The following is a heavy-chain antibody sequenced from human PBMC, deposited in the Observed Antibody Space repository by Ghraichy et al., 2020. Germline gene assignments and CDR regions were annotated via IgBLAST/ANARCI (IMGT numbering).Heavy chain of an antibody. Sequence: GESLNISCAASGFNFNSYAMSWVRQAPDKGLERISYISYSGGDIHYADSVRGRFTIFRDNAKNSLYLQMNSRRDEDTAVYYCARIMVRGLIHSWGQGTLVTVSS. CDR3: ARIMVRGLIHS. CDR1: GFNFNSYA. D-gene: IGHD3-10*01. CDR2: ISYSGGDI. J-gene: IGHJ4*02. V-gene: IGHV3-48*02.